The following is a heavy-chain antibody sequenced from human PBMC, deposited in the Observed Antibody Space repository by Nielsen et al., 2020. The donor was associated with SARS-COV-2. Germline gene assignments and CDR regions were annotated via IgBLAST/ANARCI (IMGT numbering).Heavy chain of an antibody. Sequence: GESLKISCAASGFTFSGSAMHWVRQASGKGLEWVGRIRSKANSYATAYAASVKGRFTISRDDSKNTAYLQMNSLKTEDTAVYYCTRHDGSSYSWGQGTLVTVSS. D-gene: IGHD6-13*01. CDR1: GFTFSGSA. V-gene: IGHV3-73*01. CDR2: IRSKANSYAT. CDR3: TRHDGSSYS. J-gene: IGHJ5*02.